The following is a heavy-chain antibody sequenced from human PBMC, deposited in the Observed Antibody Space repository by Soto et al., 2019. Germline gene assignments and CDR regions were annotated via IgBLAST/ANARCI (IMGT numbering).Heavy chain of an antibody. D-gene: IGHD6-19*01. CDR1: GYTFTSYD. CDR3: ARDGIAVAGTPAFDI. V-gene: IGHV1-2*02. Sequence: ASVKVSCTASGYTFTSYDINWVRQATGQGLERMGWINPNSGGTNYAQKFQGRVTMTRDTSISTAYMELSRLRSDDTAVYYCARDGIAVAGTPAFDIWGQGTMVTVSS. CDR2: INPNSGGT. J-gene: IGHJ3*02.